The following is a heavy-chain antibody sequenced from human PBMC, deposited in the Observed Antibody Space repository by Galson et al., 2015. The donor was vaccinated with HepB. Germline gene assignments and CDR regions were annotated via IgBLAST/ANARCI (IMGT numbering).Heavy chain of an antibody. CDR3: ARATAMVKAYFDY. Sequence: SVKVSCKVSGYTFTSYGISWVRQAPGQGLEWMGWISAYNGNTNYAQKLQGRVTMTTGTSTSTAYMELRSLRSDDTAVYYCARATAMVKAYFDYWGQGTLVTVSS. CDR1: GYTFTSYG. J-gene: IGHJ4*02. D-gene: IGHD5-18*01. CDR2: ISAYNGNT. V-gene: IGHV1-18*04.